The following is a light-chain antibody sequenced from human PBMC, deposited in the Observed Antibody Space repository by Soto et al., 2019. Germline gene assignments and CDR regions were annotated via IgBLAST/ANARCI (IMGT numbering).Light chain of an antibody. CDR3: QHYNRYSPR. Sequence: DIQMTQSPSTLSASVGDRVTITCRASQSISSWLAWYQQKPGKAPKLLIYDASSLESGVPSRFSGSGSGTEFTLPISSLQPDDFATYYCQHYNRYSPRVAPGTKVHIK. V-gene: IGKV1-5*01. J-gene: IGKJ3*01. CDR2: DAS. CDR1: QSISSW.